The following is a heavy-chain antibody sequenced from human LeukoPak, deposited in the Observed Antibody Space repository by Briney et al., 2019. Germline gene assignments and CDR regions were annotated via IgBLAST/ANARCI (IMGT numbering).Heavy chain of an antibody. Sequence: SETLSLTCGVSGGSVSSTNWWTWIRQPPGKGLEWIGEVHLDGRTNFNPSLKSRLTMSVDLSENHVSLKLTSVTAADTAVYYCARDGYIYGTDYWGQGTLVTVSS. J-gene: IGHJ4*02. CDR1: GGSVSSTNW. D-gene: IGHD5-18*01. V-gene: IGHV4-4*02. CDR2: VHLDGRT. CDR3: ARDGYIYGTDY.